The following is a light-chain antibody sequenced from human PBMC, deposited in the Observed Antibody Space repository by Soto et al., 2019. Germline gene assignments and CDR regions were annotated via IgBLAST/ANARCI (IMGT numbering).Light chain of an antibody. CDR1: SRDVGTYKY. CDR3: SSYAGSNNFV. Sequence: QSVLTQPPSASGSPGQSVTISCTGTSRDVGTYKYVSWYQQHPGKAPKLMIYEVTKRPSGVPDRFSGSKSGNTASLTVSGLQAEDEADYYCSSYAGSNNFVFGTGTKVTVL. J-gene: IGLJ1*01. CDR2: EVT. V-gene: IGLV2-8*01.